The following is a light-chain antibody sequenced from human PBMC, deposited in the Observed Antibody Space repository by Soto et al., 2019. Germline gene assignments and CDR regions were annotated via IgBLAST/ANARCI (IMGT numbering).Light chain of an antibody. CDR3: QAWDSTTAAVV. CDR1: KLGDKY. CDR2: QAT. V-gene: IGLV3-1*01. Sequence: SYELTQPPSVSVSPGQTANITGSGDKLGDKYACWYQQKTGQSPVVVIFQATKRPSGIPERFSGSYSGNTATLTIRGTQTLDEADYYCQAWDSTTAAVVFGGGTPLTVL. J-gene: IGLJ2*01.